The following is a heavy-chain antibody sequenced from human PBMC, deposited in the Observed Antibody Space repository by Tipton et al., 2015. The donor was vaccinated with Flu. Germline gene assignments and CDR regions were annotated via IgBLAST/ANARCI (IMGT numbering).Heavy chain of an antibody. CDR3: WFDP. CDR2: IYPDDSTT. V-gene: IGHV5-51*01. J-gene: IGHJ5*02. D-gene: IGHD2/OR15-2a*01. Sequence: QSGPEVKKPGESLKISCQGSGYSFTHYWIGWVRQMPGKGLEWMGAIYPDDSTTTYSPSFQGQVTFSVDKSINTAMYFCARHYKVRDISTGNWFDPWGQGTLVTVSS. CDR1: GYSFTHYW.